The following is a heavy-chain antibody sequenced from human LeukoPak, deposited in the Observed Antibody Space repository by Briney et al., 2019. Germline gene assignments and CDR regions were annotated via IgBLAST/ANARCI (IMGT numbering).Heavy chain of an antibody. CDR1: GDSISSSSYY. CDR3: ARAFGYCSGTSCLNWFDP. CDR2: IYYSGST. Sequence: PSETLSLTCTVSGDSISSSSYYWGWIRQPPGKGLDWIGSIYYSGSTYYNPSLKSPVSISVDTSKNQFSLKLRSVTAADTAVYYCARAFGYCSGTSCLNWFDPWGQGTLVIVSS. V-gene: IGHV4-39*01. D-gene: IGHD2-2*03. J-gene: IGHJ5*02.